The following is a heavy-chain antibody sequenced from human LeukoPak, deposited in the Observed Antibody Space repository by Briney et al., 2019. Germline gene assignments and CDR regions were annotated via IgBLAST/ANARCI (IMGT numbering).Heavy chain of an antibody. CDR3: ARPGNSSGYYSDYYFDY. Sequence: ALVKVSCRASGYTFTAYYIHWVRQAPGQGLEWMGWINPNSGDTSLPQRFQGRVTMTRDTSIITAYMELSSLTSDDTAMYYCARPGNSSGYYSDYYFDYWGQGTLVTVSS. CDR2: INPNSGDT. V-gene: IGHV1-2*02. D-gene: IGHD3-22*01. J-gene: IGHJ4*02. CDR1: GYTFTAYY.